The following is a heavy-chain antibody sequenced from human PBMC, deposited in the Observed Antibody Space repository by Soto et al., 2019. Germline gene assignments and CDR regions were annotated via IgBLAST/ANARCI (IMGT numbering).Heavy chain of an antibody. CDR1: GFTFSSYG. CDR3: AKLGGYCSSTSCSTYSGYYPFDY. Sequence: QVQLVESGGGVVQPGRSLRLSCAASGFTFSSYGMHWVRQAPGKGLEWVAVISYDGSNKYYADSVKGRFTISRDNSKNTLYLQMKSLRAEDTAVYYCAKLGGYCSSTSCSTYSGYYPFDYWGQGTLVT. J-gene: IGHJ4*02. D-gene: IGHD2-2*01. V-gene: IGHV3-30*18. CDR2: ISYDGSNK.